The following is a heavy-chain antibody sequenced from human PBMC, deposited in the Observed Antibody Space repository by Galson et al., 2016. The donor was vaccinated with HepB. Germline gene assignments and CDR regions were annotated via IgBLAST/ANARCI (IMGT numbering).Heavy chain of an antibody. CDR3: AVTNCGGDCYSLSD. CDR1: GASFSGYY. CDR2: ISHSGIT. J-gene: IGHJ4*02. D-gene: IGHD2-21*02. Sequence: TLSLTCAVYGASFSGYYCTWIRQPPGEGLEWIGEISHSGITNYNPSLNSRVTISVDTSKNQFSLKLSSVTAADTAMYYCAVTNCGGDCYSLSDWGQGTLVTVSS. V-gene: IGHV4-34*01.